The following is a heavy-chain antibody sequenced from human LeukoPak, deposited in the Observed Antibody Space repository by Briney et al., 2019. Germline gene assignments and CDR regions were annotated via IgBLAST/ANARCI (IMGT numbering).Heavy chain of an antibody. CDR2: IYYSGST. Sequence: SETLSLTCTVSGGSISSSSYYWGWIRQPPGKGLEWIGSIYYSGSTYYNPSLKSRVTISVDTSKNQFSLKLSSVTAADTAVYYCARVVGATLENYFDYWGQGTLVTVSS. D-gene: IGHD1-26*01. V-gene: IGHV4-39*07. J-gene: IGHJ4*02. CDR1: GGSISSSSYY. CDR3: ARVVGATLENYFDY.